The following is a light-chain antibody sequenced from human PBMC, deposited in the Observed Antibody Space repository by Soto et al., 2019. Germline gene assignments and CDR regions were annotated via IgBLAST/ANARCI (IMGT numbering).Light chain of an antibody. V-gene: IGLV2-23*02. J-gene: IGLJ2*01. Sequence: QSALTQPASVSGSPGQSITISCIGTSSDVGSYNLVSWYQQHPGKAPKVLIYEVSERPSGVSNRFSGSKSGNTASLTISGLQAEDEAEYYCCSYVGSRTHVLFGGGTKVTVL. CDR3: CSYVGSRTHVL. CDR1: SSDVGSYNL. CDR2: EVS.